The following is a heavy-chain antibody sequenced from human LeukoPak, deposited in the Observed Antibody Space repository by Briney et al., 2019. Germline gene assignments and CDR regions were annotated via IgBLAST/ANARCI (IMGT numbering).Heavy chain of an antibody. V-gene: IGHV3-74*01. CDR2: ICPDGTVT. CDR1: GFTFSTYC. J-gene: IGHJ4*02. Sequence: GGSLRLSCAASGFTFSTYCMHWFRQPPGKGPMWVSRICPDGTVTNYADSVKARFIISRDNARNTVYLQMNSLRVEDTAVYYCVRDFRSADYWGQGTLVTVSS. CDR3: VRDFRSADY.